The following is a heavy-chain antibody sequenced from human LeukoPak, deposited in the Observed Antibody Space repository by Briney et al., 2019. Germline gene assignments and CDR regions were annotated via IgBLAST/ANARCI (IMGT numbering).Heavy chain of an antibody. J-gene: IGHJ5*02. CDR2: ISDDGIKI. D-gene: IGHD5/OR15-5a*01. Sequence: GGSLRLSCAASGFRFSSYGMHWVRQAPGKGLEWVAVISDDGIKIYYGDSVKGRFTISRDNSKNTPNLQMDSLRADDTAVYYCGKGPGYSVYDNLPHHWGQGTLVTVSS. V-gene: IGHV3-30*18. CDR1: GFRFSSYG. CDR3: GKGPGYSVYDNLPHH.